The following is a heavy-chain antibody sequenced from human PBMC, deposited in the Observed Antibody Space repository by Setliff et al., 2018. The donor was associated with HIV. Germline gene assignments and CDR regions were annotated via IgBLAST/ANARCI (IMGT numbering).Heavy chain of an antibody. V-gene: IGHV4-39*07. CDR1: GDSISSSNYF. CDR3: ARERLSRLGFDY. D-gene: IGHD1-1*01. Sequence: SETLSLTCDVSGDSISSSNYFWGWIRQPPGKGLEWIGSFHPSGNANYNPSLQSRVTISVDTSKNQFSLMLGSMTAADTAVYYCARERLSRLGFDYWGQGTLVTVSS. CDR2: FHPSGNA. J-gene: IGHJ4*02.